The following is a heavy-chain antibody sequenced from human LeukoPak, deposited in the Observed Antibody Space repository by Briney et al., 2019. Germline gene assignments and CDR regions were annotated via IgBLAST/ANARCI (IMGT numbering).Heavy chain of an antibody. Sequence: GGSLRLSCAASGFTFSSYAINWVRQAPGKGLEWVSAISGSGSRTDYADSVEGRFTISRDNPKNTVYLQMNNLRVEDTALYYCVSAAGPFDNWGQGTLVTVST. CDR3: VSAAGPFDN. D-gene: IGHD6-13*01. CDR1: GFTFSSYA. V-gene: IGHV3-23*01. CDR2: ISGSGSRT. J-gene: IGHJ4*02.